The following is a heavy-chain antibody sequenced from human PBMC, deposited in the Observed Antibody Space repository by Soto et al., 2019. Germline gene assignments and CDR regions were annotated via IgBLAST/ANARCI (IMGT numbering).Heavy chain of an antibody. Sequence: PSETLSLTCTVTGDSISSRSYYWGWIRQPPGKGLEWIGSIYYSGSTYNNPSLRGRFSISIDTPKDHFPLKLNFGPAADPGFFFWARRRTWVGTQAFFGVWGPGSLVTVPS. CDR2: IYYSGST. J-gene: IGHJ1*01. CDR3: ARRRTWVGTQAFFGV. V-gene: IGHV4-39*01. D-gene: IGHD3-3*01. CDR1: GDSISSRSYY.